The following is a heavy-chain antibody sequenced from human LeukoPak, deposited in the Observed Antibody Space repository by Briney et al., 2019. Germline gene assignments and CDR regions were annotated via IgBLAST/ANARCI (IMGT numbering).Heavy chain of an antibody. D-gene: IGHD3-10*01. V-gene: IGHV3-48*01. CDR3: ARAGFTFSDYFGSFFDY. J-gene: IGHJ4*02. CDR2: ISSSSSTI. Sequence: GGSLRLSCAAYGFTFSSYSMNWVRQAPGKGLEWVSHISSSSSTIYYADSVKGRFTISRDNAKNSLYLQMNSLRAEDTAVYYCARAGFTFSDYFGSFFDYWGQGTLATVSS. CDR1: GFTFSSYS.